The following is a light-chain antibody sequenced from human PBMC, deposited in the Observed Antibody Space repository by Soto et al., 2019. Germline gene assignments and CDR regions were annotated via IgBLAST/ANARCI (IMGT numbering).Light chain of an antibody. V-gene: IGKV2-28*01. CDR2: LGS. CDR1: QSLLHTNGYNY. CDR3: RQALQTPLT. J-gene: IGKJ4*01. Sequence: DIVMTQTPLSLPVTPGEPASISCRSSQSLLHTNGYNYLDWYLQKPGQSPQLLISLGSDRASGVPDRFSGIGSGTEFTLKISRVEAEDVGVYYCRQALQTPLTFGGGTQVEIK.